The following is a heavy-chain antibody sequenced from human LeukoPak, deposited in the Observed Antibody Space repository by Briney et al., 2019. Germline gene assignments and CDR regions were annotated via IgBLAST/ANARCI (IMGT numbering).Heavy chain of an antibody. V-gene: IGHV3-74*01. J-gene: IGHJ1*01. D-gene: IGHD3-22*01. CDR2: IKSDGST. CDR3: ARAPSEIGGYYPEYFRH. Sequence: GGSLRLSCAASGFTFSTYWMHWVRQAQGKGLVWGSRIKSDGSTNYADSVKGRFTISRDNAKNTVSLQMNSLRPEDTGVYFCARAPSEIGGYYPEYFRHWGQGTLVTVSS. CDR1: GFTFSTYW.